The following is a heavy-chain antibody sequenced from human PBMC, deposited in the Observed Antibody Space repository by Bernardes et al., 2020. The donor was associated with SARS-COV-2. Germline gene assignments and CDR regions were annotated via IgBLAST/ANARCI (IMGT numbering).Heavy chain of an antibody. CDR2: ISPTGNKL. Sequence: GGSLRLSCAVSEFVFSNYGMNWVRQPPGKGLEWIAYISPTGNKLDYSDSVKGRFTISRDNVKKSLFLQMNSLRAEDTAVYYCARDRDYWSGYRYPFDYWGQGTLVAVSS. V-gene: IGHV3-48*03. CDR1: EFVFSNYG. J-gene: IGHJ4*02. D-gene: IGHD3-3*01. CDR3: ARDRDYWSGYRYPFDY.